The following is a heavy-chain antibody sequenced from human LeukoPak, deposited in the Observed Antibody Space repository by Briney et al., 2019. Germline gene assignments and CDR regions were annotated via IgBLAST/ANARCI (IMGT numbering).Heavy chain of an antibody. Sequence: GESLQISCQGSGHSFTNYWIAWVRQMPGKGLEWMGIIYPGDSDTRYSPSFQGQVTISADKSISTAYLQWSSLKASDTAMYYCARTYCGGDCYGPEDFDYWGQGTLVTVSS. CDR3: ARTYCGGDCYGPEDFDY. CDR1: GHSFTNYW. CDR2: IYPGDSDT. V-gene: IGHV5-51*01. J-gene: IGHJ4*02. D-gene: IGHD2-21*02.